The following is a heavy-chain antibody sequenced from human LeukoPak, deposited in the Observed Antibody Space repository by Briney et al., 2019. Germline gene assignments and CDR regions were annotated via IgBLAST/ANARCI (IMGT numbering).Heavy chain of an antibody. CDR2: ISSSGSTI. CDR1: GFTFSSYE. CDR3: ARAPAYDFWSGYYPRPFDY. Sequence: GGSLRLSCAASGFTFSSYEMNWVRQAPGKGLEWVSYISSSGSTIYYADSVKGRFTISRDNAKNSLYLQMNSLRAVDTAVYYCARAPAYDFWSGYYPRPFDYWGQGTLVTVSS. J-gene: IGHJ4*02. D-gene: IGHD3-3*01. V-gene: IGHV3-48*03.